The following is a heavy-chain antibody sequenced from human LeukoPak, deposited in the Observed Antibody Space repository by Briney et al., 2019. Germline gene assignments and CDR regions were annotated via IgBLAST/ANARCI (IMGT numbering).Heavy chain of an antibody. J-gene: IGHJ4*02. D-gene: IGHD5-24*01. CDR1: GFTFSHHD. CDR3: AKDDAYLQYDD. Sequence: GGSLRLSCAASGFTFSHHDMNWVRQAPGKGLEWVSGVGPSGARTYYADSVKGRFTVSRDNSKNMVFLQMNSLRAEDTAIYYCAKDDAYLQYDDWGQGTLVTVSS. V-gene: IGHV3-23*01. CDR2: VGPSGART.